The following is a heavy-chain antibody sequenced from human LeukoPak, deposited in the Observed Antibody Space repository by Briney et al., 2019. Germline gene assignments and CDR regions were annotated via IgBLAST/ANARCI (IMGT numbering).Heavy chain of an antibody. D-gene: IGHD1-26*01. Sequence: ASVKVSCKPSGYTFTSYGIRWVRQAPGQGLEWMGWINTNTGNPTYAQGFTGRFVFSLDTSVSTAYLQISSLKAEDTAVYYCARKLGEVGATNNYFDYWGQGTLVTVSS. J-gene: IGHJ4*02. CDR1: GYTFTSYG. V-gene: IGHV7-4-1*02. CDR3: ARKLGEVGATNNYFDY. CDR2: INTNTGNP.